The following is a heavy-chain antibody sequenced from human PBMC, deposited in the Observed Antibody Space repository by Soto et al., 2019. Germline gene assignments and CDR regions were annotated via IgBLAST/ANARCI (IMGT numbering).Heavy chain of an antibody. V-gene: IGHV4-39*01. D-gene: IGHD2-2*01. J-gene: IGHJ4*02. CDR2: IYFNYFT. CDR3: ARQGHGDEPAWAYFEN. Sequence: PSETLSLTCSVSVGTISTSDYYLAWIRQPPGKGLEWIGSIYFNYFTYDNPSLQSRLTLSTDMSRNQFSLRLTSVQAPDTAVYCCARQGHGDEPAWAYFENWGQGTMVTVSS. CDR1: VGTISTSDYY.